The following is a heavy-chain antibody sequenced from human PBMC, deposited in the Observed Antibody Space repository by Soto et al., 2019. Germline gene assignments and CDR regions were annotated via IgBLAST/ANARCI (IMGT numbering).Heavy chain of an antibody. V-gene: IGHV4-59*01. D-gene: IGHD7-27*01. CDR3: ASNWGSMDYYYMDV. CDR2: IYYSGST. J-gene: IGHJ6*03. CDR1: GGSISSYY. Sequence: SETLSLTCTVSGGSISSYYWSWIRQPPGKGLEWIGYIYYSGSTNYNPSLKSRVTISVDTSKNQFYLKLSSVTAADTAVYYCASNWGSMDYYYMDVWGKGTTVTVSS.